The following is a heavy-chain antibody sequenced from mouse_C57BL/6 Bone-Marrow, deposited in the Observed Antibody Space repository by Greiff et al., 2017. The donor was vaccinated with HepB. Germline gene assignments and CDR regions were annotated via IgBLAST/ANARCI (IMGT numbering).Heavy chain of an antibody. D-gene: IGHD1-1*01. CDR3: ARKGGLLRSWFAY. CDR2: IWSGGST. CDR1: GFSLTSYG. Sequence: QVQLKESGPGLVQPSQSLSITCTVSGFSLTSYGVHWVRQSPGKGLEWLGVIWSGGSTDYNAAFISRLSISKDNSKSQVFFKMNSLQADDTAIYYCARKGGLLRSWFAYWGQGTLVTVSA. J-gene: IGHJ3*01. V-gene: IGHV2-2*01.